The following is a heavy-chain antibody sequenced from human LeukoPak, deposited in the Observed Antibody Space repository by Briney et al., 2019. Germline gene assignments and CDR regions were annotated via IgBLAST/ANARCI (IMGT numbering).Heavy chain of an antibody. CDR1: GGSISSSSYY. CDR3: ARHPAGIFDY. CDR2: IYYSGST. Sequence: PSETLSLTCTVSGGSISSSSYYWGWIRQPPGKGLEWIGSIYYSGSTYYNPSLKSRVTISVDTSKNQFSLKLSSVTAADTAVYYCARHPAGIFDYWGKGTLVTVSS. V-gene: IGHV4-39*01. J-gene: IGHJ4*02.